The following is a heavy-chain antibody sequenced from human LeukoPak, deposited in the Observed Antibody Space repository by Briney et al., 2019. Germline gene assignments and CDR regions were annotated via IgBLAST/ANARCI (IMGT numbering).Heavy chain of an antibody. CDR3: AMTRAPDAFDI. V-gene: IGHV1-18*01. CDR2: ISAYNGNT. J-gene: IGHJ3*02. Sequence: ASVKVSCKASGYTLNRYGISWVRQAPGQGLEWMGWISAYNGNTNYAQKLQGRVTMTTDTSTSTAYMELRSLRSDDTAVYYCAMTRAPDAFDIWGQGTMVTVSS. CDR1: GYTLNRYG. D-gene: IGHD3-16*01.